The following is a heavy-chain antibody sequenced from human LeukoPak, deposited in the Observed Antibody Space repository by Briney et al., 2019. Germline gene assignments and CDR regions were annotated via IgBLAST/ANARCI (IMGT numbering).Heavy chain of an antibody. CDR3: ARDDRGYSYGRRVDY. CDR1: GFTFSSYS. D-gene: IGHD5-18*01. V-gene: IGHV3-21*01. J-gene: IGHJ4*02. Sequence: GGSLRLSCAASGFTFSSYSMNWVRQAPGKGLEGVSSISSSSSYIYYADSVKGRFTISRDNAKNSLYLQMNSLRAEDTAVYYCARDDRGYSYGRRVDYWGQGTLVTVSS. CDR2: ISSSSSYI.